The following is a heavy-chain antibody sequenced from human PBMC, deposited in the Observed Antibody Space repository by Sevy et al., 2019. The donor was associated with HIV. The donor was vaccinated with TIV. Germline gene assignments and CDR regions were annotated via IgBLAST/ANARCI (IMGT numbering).Heavy chain of an antibody. D-gene: IGHD2-15*01. V-gene: IGHV3-21*01. CDR2: ISSRSSYI. CDR3: AWGGYCSGGSCYSPPDS. J-gene: IGHJ4*02. CDR1: GFTFSIYS. Sequence: GGSLRLSCAASGFTFSIYSMTWVRQAPGKGLEWVSSISSRSSYIYYADSVKGRFTISRDNAKNSLYLQMNSLRAEDTAVYYCAWGGYCSGGSCYSPPDSWGQGTLVTVSS.